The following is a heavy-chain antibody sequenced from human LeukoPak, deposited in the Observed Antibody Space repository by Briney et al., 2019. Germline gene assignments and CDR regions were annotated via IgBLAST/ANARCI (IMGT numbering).Heavy chain of an antibody. V-gene: IGHV1-8*01. J-gene: IGHJ4*02. Sequence: GASVKVSCKASGYTFTSYDINWVRQATGQGLEWMGWMNPNSGNTGYAQKFQGRVTMTRDTSISTAYMELSRLRSDGTAVYYCARVSGSYTPDYWGQGTLVTVSS. CDR3: ARVSGSYTPDY. D-gene: IGHD1-26*01. CDR1: GYTFTSYD. CDR2: MNPNSGNT.